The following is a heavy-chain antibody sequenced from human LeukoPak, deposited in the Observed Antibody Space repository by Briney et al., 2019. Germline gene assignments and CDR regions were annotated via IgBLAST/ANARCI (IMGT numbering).Heavy chain of an antibody. CDR1: GGSISSSSYY. J-gene: IGHJ4*02. V-gene: IGHV4-39*01. CDR2: IYYSGST. CDR3: ASIFWSGYYQFDY. Sequence: SETLSLTCTVSGGSISSSSYYCGWIRQPPGKGLEWIGSIYYSGSTYYNPSLKSRVTISVDTSKNQFSLKLSSVTAADTAVYYCASIFWSGYYQFDYWGQGTLVTVSS. D-gene: IGHD3-3*01.